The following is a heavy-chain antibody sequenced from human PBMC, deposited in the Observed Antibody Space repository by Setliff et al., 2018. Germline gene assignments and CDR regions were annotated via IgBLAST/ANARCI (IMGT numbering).Heavy chain of an antibody. CDR2: IITAFGSA. CDR3: ATSPKKVTGSDYYNYYMDV. CDR1: GTTFNSHA. D-gene: IGHD3-9*01. Sequence: SVKVSCKTSGTTFNSHAINWVRQAPGQGLEWMGRIITAFGSAISAQKFQDRVSITADRTTYTAYLELTSLTLEDTAVYYCATSPKKVTGSDYYNYYMDVWGKGTTVTVSS. J-gene: IGHJ6*03. V-gene: IGHV1-69*06.